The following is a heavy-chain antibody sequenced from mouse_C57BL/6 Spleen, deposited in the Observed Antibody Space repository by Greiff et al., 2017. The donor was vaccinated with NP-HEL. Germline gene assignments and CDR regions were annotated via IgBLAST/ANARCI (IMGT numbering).Heavy chain of an antibody. V-gene: IGHV1-82*01. CDR3: ARYDGYYGVPFAY. J-gene: IGHJ3*01. CDR2: IYPGDGDT. D-gene: IGHD2-3*01. CDR1: GYAFSSSW. Sequence: QVQLQQSGPELVKPGASVKISCKASGYAFSSSWMNWVKQRPGKGLEWIGRIYPGDGDTNYNGKFKGKATLTVDKSSSTAYMELRSLTSEDSAVYYCARYDGYYGVPFAYWGQGTLVTVSA.